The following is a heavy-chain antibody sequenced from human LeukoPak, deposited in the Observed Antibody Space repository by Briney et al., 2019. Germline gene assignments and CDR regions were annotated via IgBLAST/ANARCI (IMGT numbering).Heavy chain of an antibody. Sequence: SETLSLTCTVSGGSISSYYWSWIRQPPGKGLEWIGYIYYSGSTNYTPSLKSRVTISVDTSKNQFSLKLSSVTAADTAVYYCARDVGGSRQWLGEHYFDYWGQGTLVTVSS. CDR2: IYYSGST. D-gene: IGHD6-19*01. CDR3: ARDVGGSRQWLGEHYFDY. J-gene: IGHJ4*02. V-gene: IGHV4-59*01. CDR1: GGSISSYY.